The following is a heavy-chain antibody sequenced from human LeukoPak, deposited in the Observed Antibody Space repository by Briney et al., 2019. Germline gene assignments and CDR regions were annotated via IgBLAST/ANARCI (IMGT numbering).Heavy chain of an antibody. CDR3: ARDVPGTTPFDY. J-gene: IGHJ4*02. CDR1: GYIFSNYG. V-gene: IGHV1-18*01. Sequence: GASVKVSCKASGYIFSNYGISWVRQAPGQGLEWMGSISAKNGDTNYIQKFRGRVTMTTDTSTSTAYMELWSLRSDDTAVYYCARDVPGTTPFDYWGQGTLVTVSS. CDR2: ISAKNGDT. D-gene: IGHD1-7*01.